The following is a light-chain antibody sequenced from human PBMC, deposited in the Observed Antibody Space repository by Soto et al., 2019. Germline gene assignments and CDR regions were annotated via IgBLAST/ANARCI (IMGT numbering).Light chain of an antibody. CDR2: EVS. CDR1: SSDVGGYNY. V-gene: IGLV2-14*01. CDR3: SSYTTSSRYV. Sequence: QSALTQPASVSGSPGQSITISCTGASSDVGGYNYVSWYQQHPGKAPKLMIYEVSNRPSGVSNRFSGSTSGNTASLTISGLQAEDEADYYCSSYTTSSRYVFGTGTKATVL. J-gene: IGLJ1*01.